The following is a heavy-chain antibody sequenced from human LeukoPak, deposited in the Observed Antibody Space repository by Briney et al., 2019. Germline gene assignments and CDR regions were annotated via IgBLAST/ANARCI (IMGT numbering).Heavy chain of an antibody. CDR1: GGSISSGGYY. V-gene: IGHV4-31*03. J-gene: IGHJ4*02. CDR2: IYYSGST. CDR3: ASSNYYDSSGYLRVLDY. Sequence: SETLSLTCTVSGGSISSGGYYWSWIRQHPGKGLEWIGYIYYSGSTYYNPSLKSRVTISVDTSKNQFSLKLSPVTAADTAVYYCASSNYYDSSGYLRVLDYWGQGTLVTVSS. D-gene: IGHD3-22*01.